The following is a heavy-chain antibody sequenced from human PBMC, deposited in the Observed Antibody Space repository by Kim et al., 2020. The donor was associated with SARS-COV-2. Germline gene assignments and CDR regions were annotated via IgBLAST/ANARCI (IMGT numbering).Heavy chain of an antibody. CDR2: IYHSGST. V-gene: IGHV4-38-2*02. CDR3: ARDSVWWELLSYYFDY. CDR1: GYSISSGYY. D-gene: IGHD1-26*01. Sequence: SETLSLTCTVSGYSISSGYYWGWIRQPPGKGLEWIGSIYHSGSTYYNPSLKSRVTISVDTSKNQFSLKLSSVTAADTAVYYCARDSVWWELLSYYFDYWGQGTLVTVSS. J-gene: IGHJ4*02.